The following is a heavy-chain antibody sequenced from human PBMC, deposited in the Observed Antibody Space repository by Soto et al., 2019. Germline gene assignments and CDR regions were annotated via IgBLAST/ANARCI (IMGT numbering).Heavy chain of an antibody. V-gene: IGHV1-18*01. Sequence: QVPLVQSGAEVKKPGASVKVSCKASGYTFTSYGIRWVRQAPGQGLEWMGWISAYNGNTHYAQKIHGRGTMTTDKSTNKVYMERRSLRSDATAVYYCARTLPPIDYWGQGTLVTVSS. CDR3: ARTLPPIDY. CDR1: GYTFTSYG. D-gene: IGHD1-26*01. J-gene: IGHJ4*01. CDR2: ISAYNGNT.